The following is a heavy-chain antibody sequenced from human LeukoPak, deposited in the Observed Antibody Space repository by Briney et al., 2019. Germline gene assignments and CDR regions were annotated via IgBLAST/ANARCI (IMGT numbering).Heavy chain of an antibody. Sequence: GGSLRLSCAASEFTFSSYGMHWVRQAPGKGLVWVSRINSDARSTSYADSVKGRFTISRDNAKNTLYLQMNSLRAEDTAVYYCARGADTGYSSDSWGQGTLVTVSS. CDR2: INSDARST. D-gene: IGHD6-19*01. V-gene: IGHV3-74*01. CDR1: EFTFSSYG. CDR3: ARGADTGYSSDS. J-gene: IGHJ5*02.